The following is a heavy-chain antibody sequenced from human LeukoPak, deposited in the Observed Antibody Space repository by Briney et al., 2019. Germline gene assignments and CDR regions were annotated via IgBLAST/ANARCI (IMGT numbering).Heavy chain of an antibody. CDR1: GFTVSIHG. Sequence: RGSLRLSCAASGFTVSIHGMNWVRQAPGKGLEWVSYSINSGRTVYYTDSVQGRFTISRDNARNSLFLQMNSLRDEDTAVYYCARVGRGVSGMDVWGQGTTVTGSS. CDR2: SINSGRTV. D-gene: IGHD3-10*01. CDR3: ARVGRGVSGMDV. J-gene: IGHJ6*02. V-gene: IGHV3-48*02.